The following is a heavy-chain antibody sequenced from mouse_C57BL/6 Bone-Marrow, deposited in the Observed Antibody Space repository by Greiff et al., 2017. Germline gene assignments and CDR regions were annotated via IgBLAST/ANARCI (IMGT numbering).Heavy chain of an antibody. CDR1: GYTFTDYY. V-gene: IGHV1-19*01. CDR2: INPYNGGT. Sequence: EVKLVESGPVLVKPGASVKMSCKASGYTFTDYYMNWVKQSHGKSLEWIGVINPYNGGTSYNQKFKGKATLTVDKSSSTAYMELNSLTSEDSAVYYCARWYPCYFDYWGQGTTLTVSS. D-gene: IGHD1-1*02. CDR3: ARWYPCYFDY. J-gene: IGHJ2*01.